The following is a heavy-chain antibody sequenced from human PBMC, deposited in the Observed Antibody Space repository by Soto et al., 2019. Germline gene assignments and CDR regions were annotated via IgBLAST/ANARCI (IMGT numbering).Heavy chain of an antibody. J-gene: IGHJ1*01. CDR2: IWYAGRNK. D-gene: IGHD4-17*01. V-gene: IGHV3-33*01. CDR3: ARDQSTTVNTLFFFQH. CDR1: GFTFSSYG. Sequence: QVQLVESGGGVVQPGRSLRLSCAASGFTFSSYGMHWVCQAPGKGLEWVAVIWYAGRNKYYADSVKGRFTISRDNSKNTLYLQMNSLRAEDTAVYYCARDQSTTVNTLFFFQHWGQGTLVTVSS.